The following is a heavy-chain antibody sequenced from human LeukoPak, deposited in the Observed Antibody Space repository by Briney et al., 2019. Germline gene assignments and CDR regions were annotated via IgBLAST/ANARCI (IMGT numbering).Heavy chain of an antibody. J-gene: IGHJ3*02. D-gene: IGHD5-12*01. V-gene: IGHV4-30-2*01. Sequence: PSETLSLTCTVSGGSISSGGYYWSWIRQPPGKGLEWIGYIYHSGSTYYNPSLKSRVTISVDRSKNQFSLKLSSVTAADTAVYYCARDGDVDGNAFDIWGQGTMVTVSS. CDR2: IYHSGST. CDR3: ARDGDVDGNAFDI. CDR1: GGSISSGGYY.